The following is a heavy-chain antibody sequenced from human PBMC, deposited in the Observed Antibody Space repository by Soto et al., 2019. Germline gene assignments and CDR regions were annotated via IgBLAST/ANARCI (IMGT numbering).Heavy chain of an antibody. J-gene: IGHJ6*02. Sequence: QVQLQESGPGLVKPSQTLSLTCTVSGGSISSGGYYWSWIRQHPGKGLEWIGYIYYSGSTYYNPSPKSRVTISVDTSKNQFSLKLSSVTAADTAVYYCARDPGRADCSSTSCYGTYYYYGMDVWGQGTTVTVSS. V-gene: IGHV4-31*03. CDR3: ARDPGRADCSSTSCYGTYYYYGMDV. D-gene: IGHD2-2*01. CDR2: IYYSGST. CDR1: GGSISSGGYY.